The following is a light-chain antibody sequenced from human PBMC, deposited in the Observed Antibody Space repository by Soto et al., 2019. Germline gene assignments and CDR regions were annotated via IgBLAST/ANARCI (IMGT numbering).Light chain of an antibody. Sequence: DIQMTQSPSSLSASVGARVSITCQASQDIRTSLSWFQQKPGRAPKLLIYGASNLKTGVPSRFRGSGSGTDFTFTISSLQPEDIATYYCQQYDNLPPFTFGPGTKVDIK. J-gene: IGKJ3*01. CDR1: QDIRTS. V-gene: IGKV1-33*01. CDR2: GAS. CDR3: QQYDNLPPFT.